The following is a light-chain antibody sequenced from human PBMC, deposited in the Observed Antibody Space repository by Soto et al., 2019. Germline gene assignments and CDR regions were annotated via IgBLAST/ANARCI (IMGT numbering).Light chain of an antibody. Sequence: IVLTKSPGTLSLSPGERATLSCRASQSVSSSYLAWYQQKPGQAPRLLIYGASSRATGIPDRFSGSGYGTNVTLTISRLESEDFAVYYFQQYGSSPPYTFGQGTKLEIK. CDR2: GAS. CDR3: QQYGSSPPYT. J-gene: IGKJ2*01. CDR1: QSVSSSY. V-gene: IGKV3-20*01.